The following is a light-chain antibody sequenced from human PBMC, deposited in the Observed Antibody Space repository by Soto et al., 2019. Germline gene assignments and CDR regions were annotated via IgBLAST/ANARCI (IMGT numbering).Light chain of an antibody. Sequence: QSALTQPASVSGSPGQSITVSCTGTTGDVGAYDYVSWYQQHPGKAPKLIIYEVSNRPAGVSNRFSGSKSGNPASLNIFGLQAEDEADYYCSSYTISGTPLYVFGTGTKVTVL. CDR1: TGDVGAYDY. CDR3: SSYTISGTPLYV. J-gene: IGLJ1*01. V-gene: IGLV2-14*01. CDR2: EVS.